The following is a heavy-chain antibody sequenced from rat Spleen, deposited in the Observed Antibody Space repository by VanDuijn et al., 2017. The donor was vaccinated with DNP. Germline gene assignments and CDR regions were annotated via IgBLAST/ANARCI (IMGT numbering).Heavy chain of an antibody. CDR1: GYSITSNY. CDR3: ARGLNYGGYSYSWYFDF. V-gene: IGHV3-1*01. D-gene: IGHD1-11*01. J-gene: IGHJ1*01. CDR2: INYSAYT. Sequence: EVQLQESGPGLVKSSQSLSLTCSVTGYSITSNYWAWIRKFPGNKMEWMGYINYSAYTGYNPSLKSRISITRDTSKNQFFLQLNSVTTEDIATYYCARGLNYGGYSYSWYFDFWGPGTMVTVSS.